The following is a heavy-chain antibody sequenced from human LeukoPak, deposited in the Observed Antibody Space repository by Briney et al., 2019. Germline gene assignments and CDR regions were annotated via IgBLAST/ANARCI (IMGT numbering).Heavy chain of an antibody. V-gene: IGHV3-9*01. CDR3: AKDGHSSGWYYFGF. D-gene: IGHD6-19*01. Sequence: PGGSLRLSCVGSGFPFEDFAMHWVRQPPGKGLEWVARISWNSGLIDYADCVKDRFTISRDNAKNSLSLQMNSVRAEDTALYYCAKDGHSSGWYYFGFWGQGTLVTVST. CDR2: ISWNSGLI. J-gene: IGHJ4*02. CDR1: GFPFEDFA.